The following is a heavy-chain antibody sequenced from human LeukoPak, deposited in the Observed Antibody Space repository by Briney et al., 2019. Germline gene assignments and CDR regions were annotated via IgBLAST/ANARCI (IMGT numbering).Heavy chain of an antibody. CDR2: IYYSGST. CDR1: GGSIRSSSYY. Sequence: SDTLSLTCTVSGGSIRSSSYYWGWIRQPPGKGLKWIASIYYSGSTYYNASLKSRGTISVDTSKNQFSLKLNSVTAADTAVYFCARQVVAVAGTGYFDYWGQGTLVTVSS. V-gene: IGHV4-39*01. CDR3: ARQVVAVAGTGYFDY. J-gene: IGHJ4*02. D-gene: IGHD6-19*01.